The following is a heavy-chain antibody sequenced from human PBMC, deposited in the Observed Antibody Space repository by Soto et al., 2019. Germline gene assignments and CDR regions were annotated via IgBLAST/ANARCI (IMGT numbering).Heavy chain of an antibody. CDR3: AKDILYDSTMGAFDI. D-gene: IGHD3-22*01. Sequence: PGGSLRLSCAASGFTFDDYAMHWVRQAPGKGLEWVSGISWNSGSIGYADSVKGRFTISRDNAKNSLYLQMNSLRAEDTALYYCAKDILYDSTMGAFDIWGQGTMVTVSS. CDR2: ISWNSGSI. V-gene: IGHV3-9*01. J-gene: IGHJ3*02. CDR1: GFTFDDYA.